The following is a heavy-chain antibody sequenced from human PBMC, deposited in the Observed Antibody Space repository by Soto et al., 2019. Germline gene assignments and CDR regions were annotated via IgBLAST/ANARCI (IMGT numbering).Heavy chain of an antibody. V-gene: IGHV4-30-4*01. CDR3: PRVGRITICGVVTPDYFHY. CDR2: IYYSGST. J-gene: IGHJ4*02. CDR1: GGSISSGDYY. D-gene: IGHD3-3*01. Sequence: PSETLSITCTVSGGSISSGDYYWSWIRQPPGKGLGWIGYIYYSGSTYYNPSLKSLVTISVDTSKNQFSLKLSSVTAADTAVYYCPRVGRITICGVVTPDYFHYWGQGTLVTV.